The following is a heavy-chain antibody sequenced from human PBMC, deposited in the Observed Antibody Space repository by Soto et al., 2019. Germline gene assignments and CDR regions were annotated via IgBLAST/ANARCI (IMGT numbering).Heavy chain of an antibody. Sequence: GGSLRLSCAASGFTCSSYAMSWVRQAPGKGLEWVSAISGSGGSTYYADSVKGRFTISRDNSKNTLYLQMNSLRAEDTAVYYCAKRGARAVAGNFDYWGQGTLVTVSS. CDR3: AKRGARAVAGNFDY. J-gene: IGHJ4*02. V-gene: IGHV3-23*01. CDR2: ISGSGGST. CDR1: GFTCSSYA. D-gene: IGHD6-19*01.